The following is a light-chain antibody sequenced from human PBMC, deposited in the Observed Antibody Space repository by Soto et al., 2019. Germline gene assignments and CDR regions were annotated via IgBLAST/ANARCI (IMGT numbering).Light chain of an antibody. CDR3: SAYTVSRTYV. CDR2: GVK. Sequence: QSVLTQPASVSGSPGQSITISCTGSGRDIGAYDYVSWYQQHPGKAPKLLIYGVKNRPSGVSYRFSASKSAFTASLTISGLQAEDEAHYYCSAYTVSRTYVFGTGTKVTVL. J-gene: IGLJ1*01. V-gene: IGLV2-14*01. CDR1: GRDIGAYDY.